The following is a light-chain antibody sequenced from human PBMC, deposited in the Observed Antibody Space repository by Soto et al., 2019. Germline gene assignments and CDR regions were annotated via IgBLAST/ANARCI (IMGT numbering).Light chain of an antibody. CDR3: QQYNNWPPIT. CDR1: QSVSSSY. CDR2: GAS. J-gene: IGKJ5*01. Sequence: IVMTQSPVTLSASPLEIATLSCMASQSVSSSYLAWYQQKPGQAPRLLIYGASTRATGIPARFSGSGSGTEFTLTISSLQSEHFAVYYCQQYNNWPPITFGQGTRLEIK. V-gene: IGKV3-15*01.